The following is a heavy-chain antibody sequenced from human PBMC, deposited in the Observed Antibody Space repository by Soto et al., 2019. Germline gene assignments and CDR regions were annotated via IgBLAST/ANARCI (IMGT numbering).Heavy chain of an antibody. CDR1: GFTFGDYA. J-gene: IGHJ6*02. CDR2: IRSKAYGGTT. Sequence: PGGSLRLSCTASGFTFGDYAMSWFRQAPGKGLGWVGFIRSKAYGGTTEYAASVKGRFTISRDDSKSIAYLQMNSLKTEDTAVYYCTRLRIMITFGGVIVHYYYGMDVWGQGTTVTVSS. D-gene: IGHD3-16*02. V-gene: IGHV3-49*03. CDR3: TRLRIMITFGGVIVHYYYGMDV.